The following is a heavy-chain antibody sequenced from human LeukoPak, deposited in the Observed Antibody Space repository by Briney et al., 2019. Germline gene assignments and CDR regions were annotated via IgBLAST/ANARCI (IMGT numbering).Heavy chain of an antibody. J-gene: IGHJ4*02. Sequence: TGGSLRLSCAASGFTFNNYWMSWVRQAPGKGLEWVANIKQDGGEKYYVDSLKGRFTISRDNAKNSLFLQMNSLRAEDTAVYYCARLITFADYWGQGTLVTVSS. V-gene: IGHV3-7*01. CDR1: GFTFNNYW. D-gene: IGHD1-20*01. CDR3: ARLITFADY. CDR2: IKQDGGEK.